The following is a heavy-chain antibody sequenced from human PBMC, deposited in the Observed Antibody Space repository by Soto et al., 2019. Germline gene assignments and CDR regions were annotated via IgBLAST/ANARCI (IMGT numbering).Heavy chain of an antibody. CDR3: ARDQSSSGWYYYGMDV. D-gene: IGHD6-19*01. CDR1: GGSISSYY. Sequence: SETLSLTCTVSGGSISSYYWGWIRQPPGKGLEWIGSIYHSGSTYYNPSLKSRVTISVDTSKNQFSLKLSSVTAADTAVYYCARDQSSSGWYYYGMDVWGQGTTVTVSS. V-gene: IGHV4-38-2*02. J-gene: IGHJ6*02. CDR2: IYHSGST.